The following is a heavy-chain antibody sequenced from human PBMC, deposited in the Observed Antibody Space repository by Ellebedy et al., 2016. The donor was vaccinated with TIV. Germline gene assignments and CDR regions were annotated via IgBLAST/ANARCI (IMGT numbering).Heavy chain of an antibody. CDR1: GGSISSHY. CDR3: ARSFVPAEHGAFDI. D-gene: IGHD2-2*01. J-gene: IGHJ3*02. Sequence: MPSETLSLTCTVSGGSISSHYWSWIRQPPGKGLEWLGYIYHSGSTKYNPSLNSRVTMSLDTSKTEVSLKLTSVTAADTAVYYCARSFVPAEHGAFDIWGQGTMVTVSS. V-gene: IGHV4-59*08. CDR2: IYHSGST.